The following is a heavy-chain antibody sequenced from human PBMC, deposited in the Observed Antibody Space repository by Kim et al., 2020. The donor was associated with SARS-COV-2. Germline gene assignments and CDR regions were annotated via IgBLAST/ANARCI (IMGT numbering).Heavy chain of an antibody. J-gene: IGHJ4*02. V-gene: IGHV4-39*01. Sequence: SEALSLTCTVSGGSISSSSYYWGWIRQPPGKGLEWIGSIYYSGSTYYNPSLKSRVTISVDTSKNQFSLKLSSVTAADTAVYYCARLGPIDSSGYFYYFDYWGQGTLVTVSS. D-gene: IGHD3-22*01. CDR3: ARLGPIDSSGYFYYFDY. CDR1: GGSISSSSYY. CDR2: IYYSGST.